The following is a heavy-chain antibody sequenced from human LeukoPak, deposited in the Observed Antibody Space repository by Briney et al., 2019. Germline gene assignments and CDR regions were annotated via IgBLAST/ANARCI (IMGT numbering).Heavy chain of an antibody. J-gene: IGHJ6*02. V-gene: IGHV1-8*01. Sequence: ASVKVSCKASGYTFTSYDINWVRQATGQGLEWMGWMNPNSGNTGYAQKFQGRVTITADESTSTAYMELSSLRSEDTAVYYWAKDPGPGCYASDGMDVRGQGTTVTLPS. D-gene: IGHD1-26*01. CDR2: MNPNSGNT. CDR3: AKDPGPGCYASDGMDV. CDR1: GYTFTSYD.